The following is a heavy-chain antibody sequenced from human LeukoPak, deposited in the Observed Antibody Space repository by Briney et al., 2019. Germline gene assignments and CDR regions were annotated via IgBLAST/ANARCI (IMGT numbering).Heavy chain of an antibody. CDR3: ARSGSIAVAATRGPSDY. V-gene: IGHV4-59*08. CDR2: IYYSGSA. CDR1: GGSIRSYY. J-gene: IGHJ4*02. D-gene: IGHD6-19*01. Sequence: SETLSLTCTVSGGSIRSYYWSWIRQPPGKGLEWIGYIYYSGSANYNPSLKSRVTISVDTSKNQFSLKLSSVTAADTAVYYCARSGSIAVAATRGPSDYWGQGTLVTVSS.